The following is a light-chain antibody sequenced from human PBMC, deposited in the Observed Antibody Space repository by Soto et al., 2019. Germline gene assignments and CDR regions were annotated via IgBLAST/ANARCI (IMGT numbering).Light chain of an antibody. Sequence: IQLTQSPSFLSASVGDRVTITCRASQDMNNYLAWYQQKPGKAPKLLIYAASTLQTAVPSRFSGGGSVTEFTLTISSLQPEDFATYYCQQLSVYPRTFGQGTKV. CDR3: QQLSVYPRT. J-gene: IGKJ1*01. CDR2: AAS. V-gene: IGKV1-9*01. CDR1: QDMNNY.